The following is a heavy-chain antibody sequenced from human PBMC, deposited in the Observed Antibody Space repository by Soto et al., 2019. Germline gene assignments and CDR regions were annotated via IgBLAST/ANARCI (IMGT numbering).Heavy chain of an antibody. J-gene: IGHJ5*02. CDR2: FNPSAGST. V-gene: IGHV1-46*01. D-gene: IGHD2-21*02. CDR1: GYTFTSYY. CDR3: ARGACGGDCYSNWSDP. Sequence: ASVKVSCKASGYTFTSYYMHWVRQAPGQGLEWMGVFNPSAGSTSYAQKFQGRVTMTRDTSTSTVYMELSSLRSEDTAVYYCARGACGGDCYSNWSDPWGQGTLVTVSS.